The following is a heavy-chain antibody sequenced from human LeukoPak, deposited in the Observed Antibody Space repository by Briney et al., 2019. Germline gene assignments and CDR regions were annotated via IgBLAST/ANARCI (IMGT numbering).Heavy chain of an antibody. CDR1: GFTFSSYA. CDR2: ISYDGSNK. CDR3: ARDYGDYYFDY. J-gene: IGHJ4*02. Sequence: GGSLRLSCAASGFTFSSYAMHWVRQAPGKGLEWVAVISYDGSNKYYADSVKGRFTISRDNSKNTLYLQMNSLRVEDTAVYYCARDYGDYYFDYWGQGTLVIVSS. D-gene: IGHD4-17*01. V-gene: IGHV3-30-3*01.